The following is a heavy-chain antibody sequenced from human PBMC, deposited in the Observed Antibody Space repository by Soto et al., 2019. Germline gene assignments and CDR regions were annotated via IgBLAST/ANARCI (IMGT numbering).Heavy chain of an antibody. J-gene: IGHJ4*02. Sequence: LGGSLILSCTTSRFNFNKYAMHSVRPAPGKGPEYVSAICSNRGNSDYSDSVKVRFIISRYNSKYTLYFQMGSLRVEDTAIYCCAKEHGYSDAWYVAGYDSWGQGILVAV. V-gene: IGHV3-64D*06. CDR1: RFNFNKYA. CDR2: ICSNRGNS. D-gene: IGHD5-12*01. CDR3: AKEHGYSDAWYVAGYDS.